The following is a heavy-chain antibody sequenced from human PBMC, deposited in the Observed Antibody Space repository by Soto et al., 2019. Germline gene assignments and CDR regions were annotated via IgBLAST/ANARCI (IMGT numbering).Heavy chain of an antibody. J-gene: IGHJ6*02. D-gene: IGHD6-13*01. Sequence: PGRSLRLSCAASGFTFSSYAMHWVRQAPGKGLEWVAVISYDGSNKYYADSVKGRFTISRDNSKNTLYLQMNSLRAEDTVVYYCAREIRSVRPSSSSYYYGMDVWGQGTTVTVSS. CDR2: ISYDGSNK. CDR1: GFTFSSYA. CDR3: AREIRSVRPSSSSYYYGMDV. V-gene: IGHV3-30-3*01.